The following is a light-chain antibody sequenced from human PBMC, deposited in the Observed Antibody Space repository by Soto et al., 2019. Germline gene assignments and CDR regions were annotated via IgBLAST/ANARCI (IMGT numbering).Light chain of an antibody. CDR1: QSVSSN. Sequence: EIVLTQSPGTVSLSPGERATLSCRASQSVSSNLAWYQQKPGQAPRLLIYGASSRATGFPDRFSGSGSGTDFTLTISSLEPEDFAVYYCQLYDSSPWTFGQGTKVDIK. V-gene: IGKV3-20*01. CDR3: QLYDSSPWT. J-gene: IGKJ1*01. CDR2: GAS.